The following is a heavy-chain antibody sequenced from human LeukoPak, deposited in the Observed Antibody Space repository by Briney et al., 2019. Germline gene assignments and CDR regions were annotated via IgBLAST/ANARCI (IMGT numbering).Heavy chain of an antibody. CDR1: GYTLTELS. Sequence: GASVKVSCKVSGYTLTELSMHWVRQAPGKGPEGMGGFDPEDGETIYAQKFQGRVTMTEDTSTDTAYMELSSPRSEDTAVYYCATMYSNFPWFDPWGQGTLVTVSS. CDR3: ATMYSNFPWFDP. D-gene: IGHD4-11*01. J-gene: IGHJ5*02. V-gene: IGHV1-24*01. CDR2: FDPEDGET.